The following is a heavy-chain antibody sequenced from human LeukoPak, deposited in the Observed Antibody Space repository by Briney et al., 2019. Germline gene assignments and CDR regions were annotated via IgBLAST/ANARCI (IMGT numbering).Heavy chain of an antibody. J-gene: IGHJ2*01. V-gene: IGHV1-18*01. Sequence: AASAKVSCKASGYTFTSYGISWVRQAPGQGLEWMGWISAYNGNTNYAQKLQGRVTMTTDTSTSTAYMELRSLRSDDTAVYYCARDGLDCSSTSCYRYFDLWGRGTLVTVSS. D-gene: IGHD2-2*01. CDR3: ARDGLDCSSTSCYRYFDL. CDR2: ISAYNGNT. CDR1: GYTFTSYG.